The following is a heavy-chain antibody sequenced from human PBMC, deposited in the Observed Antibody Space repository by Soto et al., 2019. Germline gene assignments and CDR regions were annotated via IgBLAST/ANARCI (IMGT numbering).Heavy chain of an antibody. V-gene: IGHV3-23*01. CDR1: GITFRSYA. CDR2: ISGSSGNT. J-gene: IGHJ6*02. Sequence: PGGSLRLSCAASGITFRSYAMSWVRQAPGKGLDWVSAISGSSGNTYYADSVKGRFTISRDNSKDTLYLLMNSLRAEDTAVYYCAKGYPYYYYHMDVWGQGTTVTVSS. CDR3: AKGYPYYYYHMDV. D-gene: IGHD2-15*01.